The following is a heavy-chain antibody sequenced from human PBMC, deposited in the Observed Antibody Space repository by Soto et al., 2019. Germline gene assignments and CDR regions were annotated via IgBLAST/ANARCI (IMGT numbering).Heavy chain of an antibody. V-gene: IGHV4-59*01. CDR2: IYYSGST. Sequence: PSETLSLTCTVSGGSISSYYWSWIRQPPGKGLEWIGYIYYSGSTNYNPSLKSRVTKSVDTSKNQFSLKLSSVTAADTAVYYCARKGEGSSSMFYDAFDIWGQGTMVTVSS. D-gene: IGHD6-6*01. CDR1: GGSISSYY. CDR3: ARKGEGSSSMFYDAFDI. J-gene: IGHJ3*02.